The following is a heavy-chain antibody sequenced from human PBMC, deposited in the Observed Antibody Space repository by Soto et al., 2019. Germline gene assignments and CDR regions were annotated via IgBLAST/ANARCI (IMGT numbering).Heavy chain of an antibody. CDR3: ARGAPSGSEYFQH. D-gene: IGHD1-26*01. CDR1: GGTFSSYA. J-gene: IGHJ1*01. Sequence: QVQLVQSGAEVKKPGSSVKVSCKASGGTFSSYAISWVRQAPGQGLEWMGGIIPIFGTAKYAQKFQGRVTIPADDSTSTASMELSSLRSEDTAVYYCARGAPSGSEYFQHWGQGTLVTVSS. CDR2: IIPIFGTA. V-gene: IGHV1-69*12.